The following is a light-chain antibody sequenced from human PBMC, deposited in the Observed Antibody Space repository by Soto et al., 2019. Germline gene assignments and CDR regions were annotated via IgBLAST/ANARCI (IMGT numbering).Light chain of an antibody. Sequence: DIPMTQSPSSLSASVGDRVTITCRASRSVGNFLNWYQQVPGQPPRVLIFAVSNLQGGVPSRFSSSGSETEFTLTIDSLQPEDFATYYCQQSSSFPLSFGGGTKV. CDR1: RSVGNF. J-gene: IGKJ4*01. CDR2: AVS. V-gene: IGKV1-39*01. CDR3: QQSSSFPLS.